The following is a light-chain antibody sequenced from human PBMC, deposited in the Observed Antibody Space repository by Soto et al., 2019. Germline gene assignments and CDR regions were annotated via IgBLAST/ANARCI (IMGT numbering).Light chain of an antibody. V-gene: IGKV3-20*01. CDR1: QSVSSSY. CDR2: GAS. CDR3: QQYGSSPPWT. Sequence: EIVLTQSPGTLSLSPGERATLSCRASQSVSSSYLAWNQQKPGQAPRLLIYGASSRATDIPDRFSGSGSGTQFTLTISRLEPEDFAVYYCQQYGSSPPWTFGQGTKVEFK. J-gene: IGKJ1*01.